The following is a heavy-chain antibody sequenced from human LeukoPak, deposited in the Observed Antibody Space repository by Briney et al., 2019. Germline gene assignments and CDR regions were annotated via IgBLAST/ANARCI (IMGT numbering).Heavy chain of an antibody. V-gene: IGHV3-30*03. CDR1: GFSFSSYG. Sequence: GKSLRLSCAASGFSFSSYGMHWVRQAPGKGLEWVAVILYDGSNKYYADSVKGRFTISRDNSKNTLYLQMNSLRAEDTAVYYCARGPDSSGSYFDYWGQGTLVTVSS. CDR2: ILYDGSNK. J-gene: IGHJ4*02. CDR3: ARGPDSSGSYFDY. D-gene: IGHD3-22*01.